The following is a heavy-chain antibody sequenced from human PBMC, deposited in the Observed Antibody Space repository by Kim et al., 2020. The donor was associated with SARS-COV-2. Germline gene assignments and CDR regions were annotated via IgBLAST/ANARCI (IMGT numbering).Heavy chain of an antibody. CDR3: TKDRLGGSGSSDY. V-gene: IGHV3-23*01. CDR1: GFTFSSYG. J-gene: IGHJ4*02. Sequence: GGSLRLSCAVSGFTFSSYGMSWVRQAPGKGLEWVAVTSARGDVTYYADSVKGRFTMSRDNSKSTSYLQMNSLRVEDTAVYHCTKDRLGGSGSSDYWGQGTLVTVSS. CDR2: TSARGDVT. D-gene: IGHD1-26*01.